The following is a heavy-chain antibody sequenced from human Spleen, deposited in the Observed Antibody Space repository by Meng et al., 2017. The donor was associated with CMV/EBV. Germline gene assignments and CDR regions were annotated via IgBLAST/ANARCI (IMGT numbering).Heavy chain of an antibody. V-gene: IGHV4-39*07. CDR3: ARGLEVRYFDWLPHFDY. J-gene: IGHJ4*02. D-gene: IGHD3-9*01. CDR2: IYYSGST. Sequence: QRQLQEPGPGLVKPSEPPPLTGTVSGGSISSSSYYWGWIRQPPGKGLEWIGSIYYSGSTYYNPSLKSRVTISVDTSKNQFSLKLSSVTAADTAVYYCARGLEVRYFDWLPHFDYWGQGTLVTVSS. CDR1: GGSISSSSYY.